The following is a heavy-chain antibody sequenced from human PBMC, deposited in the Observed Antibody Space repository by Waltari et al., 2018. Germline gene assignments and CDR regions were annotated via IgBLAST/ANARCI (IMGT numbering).Heavy chain of an antibody. CDR2: IYYSGPT. CDR3: ARVGYDSSGYYSHFDY. CDR1: GGSLSGYY. D-gene: IGHD3-22*01. V-gene: IGHV4-59*08. J-gene: IGHJ4*02. Sequence: QVQLQASGPGLVKPSETLSLTCTVPGGSLSGYYWSWIRGPPGGGPEWIGYIYYSGPTNYSPSLKSRVTISVDTSKNQFSLKLNSVTAADTAVYYCARVGYDSSGYYSHFDYWGQGTLVTVSS.